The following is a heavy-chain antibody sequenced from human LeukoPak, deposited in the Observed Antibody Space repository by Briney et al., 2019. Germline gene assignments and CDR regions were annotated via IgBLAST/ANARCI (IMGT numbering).Heavy chain of an antibody. V-gene: IGHV3-9*01. D-gene: IGHD2-21*02. Sequence: GGSLRLSCAASGFTFDDYAMHWVRQAPGKGLEWVSGISWNSGSIGYADSVKGRFTISRDNAKNSLYLQMNSLRAEDTAVYYCAKESGDYYAGWFDPWGQGTLVTVSS. J-gene: IGHJ5*02. CDR1: GFTFDDYA. CDR3: AKESGDYYAGWFDP. CDR2: ISWNSGSI.